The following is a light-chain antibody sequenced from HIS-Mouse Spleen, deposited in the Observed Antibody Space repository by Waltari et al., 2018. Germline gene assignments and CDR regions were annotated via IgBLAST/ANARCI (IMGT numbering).Light chain of an antibody. CDR2: EDS. CDR1: ALPNNY. CDR3: YSTDSSGNHWV. J-gene: IGLJ3*02. V-gene: IGLV3-10*01. Sequence: SYELTQPPSVSVSPGQTARITCSGDALPNNYAYWYQQKSGQAPVLVIYEDSKRPAGIPGRFSVSRSGTMATVTISGAQVEDEADYYCYSTDSSGNHWVFGGGTKLTVL.